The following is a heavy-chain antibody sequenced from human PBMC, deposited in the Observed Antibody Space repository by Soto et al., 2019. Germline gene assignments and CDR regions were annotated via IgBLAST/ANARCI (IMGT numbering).Heavy chain of an antibody. Sequence: GGSLRLSCAASGFTFSSYAMSWVLQAPGKGLEWVSAISGSGGSTYYADSVKGRFTISRDNSKNTLYLQMNSLRAEDTAAYYCAKDHPGYSYGVHAFDIWGQGTMVTVSS. D-gene: IGHD5-18*01. V-gene: IGHV3-23*01. CDR2: ISGSGGST. J-gene: IGHJ3*02. CDR3: AKDHPGYSYGVHAFDI. CDR1: GFTFSSYA.